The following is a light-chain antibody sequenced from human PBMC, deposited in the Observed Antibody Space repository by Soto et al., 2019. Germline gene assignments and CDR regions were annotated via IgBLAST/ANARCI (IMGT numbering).Light chain of an antibody. Sequence: IVITHYPGSLSVSLGAKSTIHCKSTQSVLSSSNNRNYLAWYQQKSGQPPKLLIYWASTRESGVPDRFSGSGSGTDFTLTISSLQAEDVAVYYCQQYYSTPPTFGQGTKVDIK. CDR2: WAS. J-gene: IGKJ1*01. CDR3: QQYYSTPPT. CDR1: QSVLSSSNNRNY. V-gene: IGKV4-1*01.